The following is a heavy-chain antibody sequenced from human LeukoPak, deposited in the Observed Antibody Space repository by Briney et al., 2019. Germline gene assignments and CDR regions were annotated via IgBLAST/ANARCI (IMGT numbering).Heavy chain of an antibody. CDR1: GGSISSYY. CDR2: IYYSGST. D-gene: IGHD6-6*01. Sequence: SETLSLTCTVSGGSISSYYWSWIRQPPGKGLEWIGYIYYSGSTNYNPSLKSRVTISVDTSKNQFSLELSSMTAADTAVYYCARGSIAARNDAFDIWGQGTIVTVSS. V-gene: IGHV4-59*01. J-gene: IGHJ3*02. CDR3: ARGSIAARNDAFDI.